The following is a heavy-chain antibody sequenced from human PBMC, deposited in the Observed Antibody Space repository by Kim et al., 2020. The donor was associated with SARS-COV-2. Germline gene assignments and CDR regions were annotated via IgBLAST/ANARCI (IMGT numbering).Heavy chain of an antibody. V-gene: IGHV3-30*01. Sequence: YADSVRGRFTISRDNSQNTLYLEMNSLRDEDTAMYYCAREPIRVRGPQDFWGQGTLVTVSS. D-gene: IGHD3-10*01. CDR3: AREPIRVRGPQDF. J-gene: IGHJ4*02.